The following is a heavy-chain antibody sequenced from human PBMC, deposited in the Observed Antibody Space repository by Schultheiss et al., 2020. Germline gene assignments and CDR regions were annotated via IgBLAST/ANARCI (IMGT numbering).Heavy chain of an antibody. J-gene: IGHJ4*02. D-gene: IGHD3-10*01. CDR2: INPNSGGT. CDR3: ARADVLSHGVDY. Sequence: ASVKVSCKASGGTFSSYAISWVRQAPGQGLEWMGGINPNSGGTNYAQKFQGRVTMTRDTSISTAYMELSRLRSEDTAVYYCARADVLSHGVDYWGQGTLVTVSS. CDR1: GGTFSSYA. V-gene: IGHV1-2*02.